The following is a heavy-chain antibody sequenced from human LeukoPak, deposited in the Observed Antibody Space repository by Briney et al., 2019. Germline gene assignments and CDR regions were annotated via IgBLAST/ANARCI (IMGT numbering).Heavy chain of an antibody. CDR2: INPRGGV. D-gene: IGHD4-17*01. CDR1: SASMSTYY. Sequence: SETLSLTCTASSASMSTYYWSWIRQPAGGALEWVGRINPRGGVNYSPSLKSRISLSLDTSKNQFSLKLTSVTAADTALYYCARSDYGADPSYDAFDIWGQGTMVTVSS. J-gene: IGHJ3*02. CDR3: ARSDYGADPSYDAFDI. V-gene: IGHV4-4*07.